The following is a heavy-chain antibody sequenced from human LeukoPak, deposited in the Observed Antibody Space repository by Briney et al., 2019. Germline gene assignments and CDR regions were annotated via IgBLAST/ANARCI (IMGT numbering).Heavy chain of an antibody. CDR3: ARIPGGRIAVAGYFDY. CDR2: ISSSSSYI. J-gene: IGHJ4*02. D-gene: IGHD6-19*01. Sequence: GESLRLSCAASGFTFSSYNMNWVRQAPGKGLEWVSSISSSSSYIYFADSVKGRFTISRDNAKNSLYLQMNTLIAEDTAVYYCARIPGGRIAVAGYFDYWGQGTLVTVSS. V-gene: IGHV3-21*01. CDR1: GFTFSSYN.